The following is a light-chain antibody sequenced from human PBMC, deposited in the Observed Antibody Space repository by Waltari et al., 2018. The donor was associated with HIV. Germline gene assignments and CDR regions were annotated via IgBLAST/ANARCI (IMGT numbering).Light chain of an antibody. CDR2: AAS. V-gene: IGKV1-39*01. CDR1: QSISSY. Sequence: DIQMTQSPSYLSASVGDRVTITCRASQSISSYLNWYHQKPGKAPKLLIYAASSLQSGVPSRFSGSGSGTDFTLTISSLQPEDFATYYCQQSYSTPGTFGQGTKVEIK. CDR3: QQSYSTPGT. J-gene: IGKJ1*01.